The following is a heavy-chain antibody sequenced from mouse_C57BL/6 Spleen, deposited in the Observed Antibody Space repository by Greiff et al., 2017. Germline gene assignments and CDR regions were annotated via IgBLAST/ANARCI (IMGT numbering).Heavy chain of an antibody. CDR1: GYTFTDYY. CDR2: INPNNGGT. V-gene: IGHV1-26*01. D-gene: IGHD6-1*01. J-gene: IGHJ3*01. Sequence: EVQLQQSGPELVKPGASVKISCKASGYTFTDYYMNWVKQSPGKGLEWIGDINPNNGGTNYNQKFKGKATLTVDNSSSTAYMELSSLASEDSSVYYCAKPLSHRGWLAYWGQGTLVTVSA. CDR3: AKPLSHRGWLAY.